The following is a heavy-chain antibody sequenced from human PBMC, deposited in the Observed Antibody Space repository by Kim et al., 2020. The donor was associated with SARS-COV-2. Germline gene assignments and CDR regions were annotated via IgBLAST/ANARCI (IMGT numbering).Heavy chain of an antibody. CDR2: IYYSGST. CDR1: GGSISSYY. D-gene: IGHD3-10*01. J-gene: IGHJ5*02. CDR3: ARGREYYGSGINWSRFDP. Sequence: SETLSLTCTVSGGSISSYYWSWLRQPPGKGLEWIGYIYYSGSTNYNPSLKSRVTVSVDTSKNPFSLMLSSVTAADTAVYYCARGREYYGSGINWSRFDPWGQRPLGSASP. V-gene: IGHV4-59*12.